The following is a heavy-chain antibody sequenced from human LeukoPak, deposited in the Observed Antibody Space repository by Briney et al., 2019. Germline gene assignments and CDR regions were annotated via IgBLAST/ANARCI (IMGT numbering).Heavy chain of an antibody. Sequence: GESLKISCKGSGYTFTSYWIGWVRQMPGKGLEWMGSIYPGDSDTRYSPSFQGQVTISADKPISTAYLQWSSLKASDTAMYYCARHEEGGYSYGLGDYWGQGTLVTVSS. CDR2: IYPGDSDT. CDR1: GYTFTSYW. D-gene: IGHD5-18*01. J-gene: IGHJ4*02. CDR3: ARHEEGGYSYGLGDY. V-gene: IGHV5-51*01.